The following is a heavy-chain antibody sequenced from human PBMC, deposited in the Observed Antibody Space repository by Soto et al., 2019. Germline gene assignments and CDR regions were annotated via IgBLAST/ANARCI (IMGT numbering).Heavy chain of an antibody. J-gene: IGHJ4*02. CDR3: AVGPASGDFDY. V-gene: IGHV1-3*04. D-gene: IGHD3-3*01. Sequence: ASVKVSCKASGYTFTTYGMHWVRQAPGQRLERMGWVNTGNGNTAYSQKFQGGVTITRDTSASTGYMEVSSLSSEDMAVYYCAVGPASGDFDYWGQGTLVTVS. CDR1: GYTFTTYG. CDR2: VNTGNGNT.